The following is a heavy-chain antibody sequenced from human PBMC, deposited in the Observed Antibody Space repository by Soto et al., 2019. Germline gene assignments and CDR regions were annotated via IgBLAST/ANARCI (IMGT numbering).Heavy chain of an antibody. CDR2: IYSGGST. V-gene: IGHV3-66*01. Sequence: GGSLRLSCAASGFTVSSNYMSWVRQAPGKGLEWVSVIYSGGSTYYADSVKGRFTISRDNSKNTLYLQMNSLRAEDTAVYYFAKLPQYDILTGYLNYFDYWGQGTLVTVSS. CDR1: GFTVSSNY. J-gene: IGHJ4*02. D-gene: IGHD3-9*01. CDR3: AKLPQYDILTGYLNYFDY.